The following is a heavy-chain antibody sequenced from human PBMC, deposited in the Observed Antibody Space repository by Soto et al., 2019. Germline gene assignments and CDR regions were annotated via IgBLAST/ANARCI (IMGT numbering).Heavy chain of an antibody. J-gene: IGHJ4*02. CDR2: ISRDSIFI. V-gene: IGHV3-21*01. CDR1: GFTFSTYS. D-gene: IGHD3-16*01. CDR3: ARMRAYGEAY. Sequence: EVHLVESGGGLVKPGGSLRLSCAAYGFTFSTYSINWVRQAPGKGLEWVSSISRDSIFIYYADSVRSRFTISRDNAKKSLYLQMNGLGADDKDVYYCARMRAYGEAYWGQGTVVTVSS.